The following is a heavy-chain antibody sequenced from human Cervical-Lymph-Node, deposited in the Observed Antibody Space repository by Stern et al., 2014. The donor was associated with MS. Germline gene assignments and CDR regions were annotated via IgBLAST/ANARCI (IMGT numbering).Heavy chain of an antibody. CDR2: IHPKSGGT. D-gene: IGHD6-6*01. Sequence: VQLVQSGAEVEKPGASVKVSCKASGYIFTDYYLHWVRQAPGQGLEWMGRIHPKSGGTSYAQSFQGRVTLTRDTSITTAHMDLSRLTSDDTAVYYCTRALRIADRPSPGGHWFDPWGQGTLVIVSS. V-gene: IGHV1-2*02. CDR1: GYIFTDYY. J-gene: IGHJ5*02. CDR3: TRALRIADRPSPGGHWFDP.